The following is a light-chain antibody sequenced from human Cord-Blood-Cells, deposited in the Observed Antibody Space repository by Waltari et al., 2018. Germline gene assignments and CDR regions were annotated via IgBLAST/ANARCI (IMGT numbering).Light chain of an antibody. CDR3: SSYTSSSHAV. CDR1: SRDVGGYNY. J-gene: IGLJ7*01. CDR2: DVS. V-gene: IGLV2-14*01. Sequence: QSALTQPASVSGSPGQSITISCTGTSRDVGGYNYVSWYQQPPGKAPKLMLYDVSNRPSGVSNRFSGSKSGNTASLTISGLQAEDEADYYCSSYTSSSHAVFGGGTQLTVL.